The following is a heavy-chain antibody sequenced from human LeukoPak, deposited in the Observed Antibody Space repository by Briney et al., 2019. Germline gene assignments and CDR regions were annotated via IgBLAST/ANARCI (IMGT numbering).Heavy chain of an antibody. V-gene: IGHV3-15*01. J-gene: IGHJ4*02. D-gene: IGHD4-11*01. CDR2: IKSKTDGGTT. CDR1: GFTFSNAW. Sequence: GGSLRLSCAASGFTFSNAWMSWVRQAPGKGLEWVGSIKSKTDGGTTDYAAPVKGRFTISRDDSKNTLYLQMNSLKTEDTAVYYCTTDRYDYSNYEGYWGQGTLVTVSS. CDR3: TTDRYDYSNYEGY.